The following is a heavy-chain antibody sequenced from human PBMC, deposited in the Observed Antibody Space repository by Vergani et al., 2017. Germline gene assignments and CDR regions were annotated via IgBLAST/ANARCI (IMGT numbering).Heavy chain of an antibody. CDR1: GYTFTDHH. D-gene: IGHD4-17*01. CDR3: ATPQTVTTGGMEV. CDR2: VDPEDGET. V-gene: IGHV1-69-2*01. J-gene: IGHJ6*02. Sequence: EVQLVQSGAEVKKPGATMKISCKVSGYTFTDHHMHWVKQAPGKGLEWMGLVDPEDGETIYAEKFKGRVTIAADTSTETAHLELSSLRSEDTAVYYCATPQTVTTGGMEVWGQGTTVIVSS.